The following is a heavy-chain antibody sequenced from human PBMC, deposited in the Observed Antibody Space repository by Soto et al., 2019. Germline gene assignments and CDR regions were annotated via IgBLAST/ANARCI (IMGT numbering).Heavy chain of an antibody. CDR2: ISAYNGNT. D-gene: IGHD2-21*02. V-gene: IGHV1-18*01. CDR3: ARDLAETPNPPWVVTAPGGY. Sequence: ASVKVSCKASGYTFTSYGISWVRQAPGQGLEWMGWISAYNGNTNYAQKLQGRVTMTTDTSTSTAYMELRSLRSDDTAVYYCARDLAETPNPPWVVTAPGGYWGQGTLVTVSS. CDR1: GYTFTSYG. J-gene: IGHJ4*02.